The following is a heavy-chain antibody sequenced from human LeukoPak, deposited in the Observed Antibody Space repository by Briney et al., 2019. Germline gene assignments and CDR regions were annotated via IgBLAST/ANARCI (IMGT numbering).Heavy chain of an antibody. D-gene: IGHD2-2*01. Sequence: GGSRRLSCAASGFTFRSYAVYWVRQAPGKGLEWVTVISYDGSNKDYADSVKGRFTISRDNSKNTLYLQMNSLRAEDTAVYYCARGYCSSTSCAIEDWGQGTLVTVSS. V-gene: IGHV3-30*04. J-gene: IGHJ4*02. CDR2: ISYDGSNK. CDR3: ARGYCSSTSCAIED. CDR1: GFTFRSYA.